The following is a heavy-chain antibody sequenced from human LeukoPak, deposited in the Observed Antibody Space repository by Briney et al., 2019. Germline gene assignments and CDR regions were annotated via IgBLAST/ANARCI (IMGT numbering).Heavy chain of an antibody. CDR3: AREMGEYYDILTGYFPFDY. CDR1: GYALTSYY. V-gene: IGHV1-2*02. CDR2: INPNSGGT. D-gene: IGHD3-9*01. J-gene: IGHJ4*02. Sequence: ASVKVSCKASGYALTSYYMHWVRQAPGQGLEWMGWINPNSGGTNYAQKFQGRVTMTRDTSISTAYMELSRLRSDDTAVYYCAREMGEYYDILTGYFPFDYWSQGTLVTVSS.